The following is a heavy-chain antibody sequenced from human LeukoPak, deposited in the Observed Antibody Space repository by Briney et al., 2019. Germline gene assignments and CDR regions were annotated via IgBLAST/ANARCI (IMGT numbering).Heavy chain of an antibody. J-gene: IGHJ3*02. CDR1: GYTLTELS. V-gene: IGHV1-24*01. Sequence: ASVKVPCKVSGYTLTELSMHWVRQAPGKGLEWMGGFDPEDGETIYAQKFQGRVTMTEDTSTDTAYMELSSLRSEDTAVYYCATFGIVVVTPDAFDIWGQGTMVTVSS. D-gene: IGHD3-22*01. CDR3: ATFGIVVVTPDAFDI. CDR2: FDPEDGET.